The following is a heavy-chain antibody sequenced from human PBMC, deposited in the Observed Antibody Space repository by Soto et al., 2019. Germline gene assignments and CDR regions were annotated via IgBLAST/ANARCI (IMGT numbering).Heavy chain of an antibody. CDR1: CYTFNTYG. V-gene: IGHV1-18*01. CDR3: ARDPHEFWTSYWFDP. D-gene: IGHD3-3*01. Sequence: APVKGSCQTSCYTFNTYGIKWGRQAPGQGLELMGWISAYDGKTTYAEKFQGRVTLTTDTSTSTAYMELRSLRSDDTAIYYCARDPHEFWTSYWFDPWGKKTPVTVSS. J-gene: IGHJ5*02. CDR2: ISAYDGKT.